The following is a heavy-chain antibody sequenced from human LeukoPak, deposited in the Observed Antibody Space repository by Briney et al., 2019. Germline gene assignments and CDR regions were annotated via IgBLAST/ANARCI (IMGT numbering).Heavy chain of an antibody. CDR2: INHSGST. D-gene: IGHD4-17*01. V-gene: IGHV4-34*01. CDR1: GGSISSYY. CDR3: ARGTVTTTAAFDY. J-gene: IGHJ4*02. Sequence: PSETLSLTCTVSGGSISSYYWSWIRQPPGKGLEWIGEINHSGSTNYNPSLKSRVTISVDTSKNQFSLKLSSVTAADTAVYYCARGTVTTTAAFDYWGQGTLVTVSS.